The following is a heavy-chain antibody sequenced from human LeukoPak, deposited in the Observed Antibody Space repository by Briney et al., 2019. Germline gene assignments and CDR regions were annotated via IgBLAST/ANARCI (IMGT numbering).Heavy chain of an antibody. CDR3: ARDSSDIRSLIAH. CDR1: GYTFTSYG. V-gene: IGHV1-18*01. D-gene: IGHD2-15*01. Sequence: ASVKVSCKASGYTFTSYGISWVRQAPGQGLEWMGWISAYNGNTNYAQKLQGRVTKTTDTSTSTAYMELRSLRSEDTAVYCCARDSSDIRSLIAHWGQGTLVTVSS. J-gene: IGHJ1*01. CDR2: ISAYNGNT.